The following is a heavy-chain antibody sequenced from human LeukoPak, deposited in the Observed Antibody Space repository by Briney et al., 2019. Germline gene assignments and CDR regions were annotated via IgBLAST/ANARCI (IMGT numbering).Heavy chain of an antibody. V-gene: IGHV4-59*12. D-gene: IGHD1-14*01. CDR2: IYYTGST. CDR3: ARGANRLDS. CDR1: GGSITTYY. J-gene: IGHJ4*02. Sequence: SETLSLTFSVSGGSITTYYWSWIRQTPGKGLEWIGFIYYTGSTNYNPALKSRVTMSVDTSKSQFSLKLTSVTAADTALYYCARGANRLDSWGRGTLVTVSS.